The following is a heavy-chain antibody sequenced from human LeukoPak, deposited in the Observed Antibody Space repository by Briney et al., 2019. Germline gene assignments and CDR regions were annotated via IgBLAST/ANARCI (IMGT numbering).Heavy chain of an antibody. J-gene: IGHJ6*04. Sequence: SETLSLTCTVSGGSISGYYWSWIRPPPGKGLEWIGYIYSSGSTNYNPSLKSRVTISVDTSKNQFSLKLTSVTAADTALYFCARGGRGSGTYYPSHLYYYYGMDVWANGTTVTVSS. CDR2: IYSSGST. CDR1: GGSISGYY. CDR3: ARGGRGSGTYYPSHLYYYYGMDV. D-gene: IGHD3-10*01. V-gene: IGHV4-59*01.